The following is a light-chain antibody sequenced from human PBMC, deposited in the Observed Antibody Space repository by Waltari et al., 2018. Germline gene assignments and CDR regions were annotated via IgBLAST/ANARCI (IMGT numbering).Light chain of an antibody. CDR1: NIGTKN. Sequence: SYVLTQSPSVSVAPGKTAKISCGASNIGTKNVHWYQQRPGQAPVLVIYYDTDRPPGIPDRFSGSNSGNTATLTISGVEVGDEADYYCQVWDTSRDNVVFGGGTKLTVL. J-gene: IGLJ2*01. V-gene: IGLV3-21*01. CDR2: YDT. CDR3: QVWDTSRDNVV.